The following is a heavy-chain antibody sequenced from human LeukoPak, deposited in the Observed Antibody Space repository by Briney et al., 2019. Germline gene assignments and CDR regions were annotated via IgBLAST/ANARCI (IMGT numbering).Heavy chain of an antibody. V-gene: IGHV4-30-4*07. CDR3: ARQTGSGLFILP. Sequence: SETLSLTCAVSGGSISSGGYSWSWIRQPPGKGLEWIGYIYYSGSTYYNPSLKSRVTISVDTSKNQFSLQLPSVTAADTAIYYCARQTGSGLFILPGGQGTLVTVSS. J-gene: IGHJ4*02. D-gene: IGHD3/OR15-3a*01. CDR2: IYYSGST. CDR1: GGSISSGGYS.